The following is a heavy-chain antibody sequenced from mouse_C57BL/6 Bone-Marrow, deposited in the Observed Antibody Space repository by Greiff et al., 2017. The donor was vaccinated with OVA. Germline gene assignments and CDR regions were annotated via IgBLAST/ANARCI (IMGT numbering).Heavy chain of an antibody. Sequence: VQLQQSGPVLVKPGASVKMSCKASGYTFTDYYMNWVKQSHGKSLEWIGVINPYNGGTSYNQKFKGKATLTVDKSSSTAYMELNSLTSEDSAVYYCARKGRGRLRLPFDYWGQGTTLTVSS. J-gene: IGHJ2*01. D-gene: IGHD3-2*02. V-gene: IGHV1-19*01. CDR1: GYTFTDYY. CDR3: ARKGRGRLRLPFDY. CDR2: INPYNGGT.